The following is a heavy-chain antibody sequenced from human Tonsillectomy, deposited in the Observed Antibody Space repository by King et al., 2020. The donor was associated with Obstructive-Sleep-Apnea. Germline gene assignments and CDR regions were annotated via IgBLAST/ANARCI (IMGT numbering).Heavy chain of an antibody. D-gene: IGHD2-21*01. J-gene: IGHJ5*02. CDR3: ARGQIEGNWFDP. V-gene: IGHV4-59*01. CDR1: GGSMSSYY. Sequence: QLQESGPGLVKPSETLSLTCTVSGGSMSSYYWSWIRQPPGKGLEWIGYIYYSGSTNYNPSLKSRVTISVDTSKNQFSLKLSSVTAADTAVYYCARGQIEGNWFDPWGQGTLVTVSS. CDR2: IYYSGST.